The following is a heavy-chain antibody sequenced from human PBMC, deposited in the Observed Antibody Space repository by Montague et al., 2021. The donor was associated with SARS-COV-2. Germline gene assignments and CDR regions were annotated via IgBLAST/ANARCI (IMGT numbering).Heavy chain of an antibody. CDR1: GATISSYY. J-gene: IGHJ3*01. D-gene: IGHD3-22*01. Sequence: SETLSLTCTVSGATISSYYWSWIRQSPGKGLEWMGYMSYSGSATYNPSLESRVAISRDTSKNQFSLTLIPATAADTAIYYCARTSDPSNFDSTGYYGAFDVWGQGTTVIVSS. CDR3: ARTSDPSNFDSTGYYGAFDV. CDR2: MSYSGSA. V-gene: IGHV4-59*01.